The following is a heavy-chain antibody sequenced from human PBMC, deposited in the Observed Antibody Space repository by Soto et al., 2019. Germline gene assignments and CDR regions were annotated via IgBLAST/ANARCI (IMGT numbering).Heavy chain of an antibody. CDR1: GFTFSSYA. CDR2: ISYDGSNK. Sequence: QVQLVEAGGGVVQPGRSLRLSCAASGFTFSSYAMNWVRQAPGKGLEWVAVISYDGSNKYYADSVNGRFTISRDTSKNTLYLQMNSLRTEDTAVYYCARDGYYDFTGYYRYFDYWGQGTLVTVSS. CDR3: ARDGYYDFTGYYRYFDY. J-gene: IGHJ4*02. V-gene: IGHV3-30-3*01. D-gene: IGHD3-22*01.